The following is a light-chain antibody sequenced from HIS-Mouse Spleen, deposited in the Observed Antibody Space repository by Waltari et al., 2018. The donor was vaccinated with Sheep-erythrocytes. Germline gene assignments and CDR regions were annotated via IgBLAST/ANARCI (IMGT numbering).Light chain of an antibody. CDR3: CSYAGSSTPWV. CDR2: GGTGGIVG. Sequence: QPVLTQPPSASASLGASVTLTCTLSSGYSNYKVDWYQQRPGKGPRFVMRGGTGGIVGSKGDGIPDRFSGSKSGNTASLTISGLQAEDEADYYCCSYAGSSTPWVFGGGTKLTVL. CDR1: SGYSNYK. V-gene: IGLV9-49*01. J-gene: IGLJ3*02.